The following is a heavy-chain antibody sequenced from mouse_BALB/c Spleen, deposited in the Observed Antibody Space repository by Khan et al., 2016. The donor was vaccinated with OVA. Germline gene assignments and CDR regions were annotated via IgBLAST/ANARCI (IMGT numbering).Heavy chain of an antibody. CDR3: AISLVGYYRMDY. CDR1: GFTFSSFA. D-gene: IGHD2-2*01. V-gene: IGHV5-9-3*01. J-gene: IGHJ4*01. CDR2: ISTGGHYT. Sequence: EVELVESGGGVVNPGGSLKVSCSASGFTFSSFAMSWVRQTPEKRLEWVATISTGGHYTFYPDSVKGRFSISRDNARNTLDLQMSSLRSEHTAMYYCAISLVGYYRMDYWGQGSSVTVSS.